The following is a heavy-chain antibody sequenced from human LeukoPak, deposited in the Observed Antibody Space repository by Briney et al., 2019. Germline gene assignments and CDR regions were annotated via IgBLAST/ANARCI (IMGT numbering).Heavy chain of an antibody. CDR3: ARDGPATLDY. Sequence: SGGSLRLSCAASGFTFSDYWMHWVRQAPGKGLVWVSRTNSDGSSISYADSVKGRFTISRDNAKNTLYLQMNSLRAEDTAVYYCARDGPATLDYWGQGILVTVSS. J-gene: IGHJ4*02. CDR2: TNSDGSSI. V-gene: IGHV3-74*01. CDR1: GFTFSDYW. D-gene: IGHD2-2*01.